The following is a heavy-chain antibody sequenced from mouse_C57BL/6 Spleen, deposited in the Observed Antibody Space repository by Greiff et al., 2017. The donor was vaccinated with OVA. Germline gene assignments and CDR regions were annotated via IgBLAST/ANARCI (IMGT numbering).Heavy chain of an antibody. CDR2: INSDGGST. Sequence: EVQGVESGGGLVQPGESLKLSCESNEYEFPSHDMSWVRKTPEKRLELVAAINSDGGSTYYPDTMERRFIISRDNTKKTLYLQMSSLRSEDTALYYCARQGAYGNSSWWYFDVWGTGTTVTVSS. CDR3: ARQGAYGNSSWWYFDV. V-gene: IGHV5-2*01. CDR1: EYEFPSHD. J-gene: IGHJ1*03. D-gene: IGHD2-1*01.